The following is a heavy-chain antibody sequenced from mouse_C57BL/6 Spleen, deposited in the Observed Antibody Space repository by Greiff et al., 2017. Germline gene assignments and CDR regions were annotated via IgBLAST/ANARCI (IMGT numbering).Heavy chain of an antibody. CDR3: ARTYGSSYSFAY. D-gene: IGHD1-1*01. J-gene: IGHJ3*01. CDR1: GYTFTSYW. Sequence: QVQLKQPGAELVQPGASVKLSCKASGYTFTSYWMHWVKQRPGQGLEWIGMIHPNSGSTNDNEKFKSKATLTVDKSSSTAYMQLISLTSEDSAVYYCARTYGSSYSFAYWGQGTLVTVSA. V-gene: IGHV1-64*01. CDR2: IHPNSGST.